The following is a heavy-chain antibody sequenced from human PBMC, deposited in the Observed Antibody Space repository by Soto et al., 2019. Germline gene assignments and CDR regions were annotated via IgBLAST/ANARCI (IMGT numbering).Heavy chain of an antibody. V-gene: IGHV1-2*02. CDR2: INPNSGGT. Sequence: QVQLVQSGAEVKKPGASVKVSCKASGYTFTAYYMHWVRQAPGQGLEWMGWINPNSGGTYHAQNFQGRITMTRDTSTTTAYMELASMRSADTAVYYCERGGGRGYNELDPWGHGTLVIVSS. CDR1: GYTFTAYY. CDR3: ERGGGRGYNELDP. J-gene: IGHJ5*02. D-gene: IGHD5-12*01.